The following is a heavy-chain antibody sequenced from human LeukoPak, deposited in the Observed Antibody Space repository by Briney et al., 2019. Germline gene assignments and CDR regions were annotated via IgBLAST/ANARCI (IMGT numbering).Heavy chain of an antibody. CDR1: GYTFTSYG. V-gene: IGHV1-18*01. Sequence: ASVKVSCKASGYTFTSYGISWVRQAPGQGLEWVGWIRGDNGNTNYAQKFQGRVTMTTEASTSKAYMELGSLGSDETAVYYCARVDLLTGYYFFDYWGQGTLVTVSS. J-gene: IGHJ4*02. CDR2: IRGDNGNT. D-gene: IGHD3-9*01. CDR3: ARVDLLTGYYFFDY.